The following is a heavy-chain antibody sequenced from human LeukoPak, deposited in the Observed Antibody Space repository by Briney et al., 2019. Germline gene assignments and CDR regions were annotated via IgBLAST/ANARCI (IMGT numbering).Heavy chain of an antibody. CDR1: GFTFSSYG. J-gene: IGHJ4*02. Sequence: GGSLRLSCAASGFTFSSYGMHWVRQAPGKGLEWVSAISGSGGSTYYADSVKGRFTISRDNSKNTLYLQMNSLRAEDTAVYYCAKAAGYSSSSPFDYWGQGTLVTVSS. D-gene: IGHD6-6*01. CDR2: ISGSGGST. CDR3: AKAAGYSSSSPFDY. V-gene: IGHV3-23*01.